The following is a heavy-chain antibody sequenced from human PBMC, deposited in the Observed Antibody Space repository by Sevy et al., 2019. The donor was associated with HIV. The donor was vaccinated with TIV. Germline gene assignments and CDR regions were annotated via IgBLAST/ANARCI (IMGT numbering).Heavy chain of an antibody. J-gene: IGHJ4*02. D-gene: IGHD5-12*01. V-gene: IGHV3-30*18. CDR2: ISYDGSNK. CDR3: AKDHRYSGYDLALGYFDY. CDR1: GFTFSSYG. Sequence: GGSLRLSCAASGFTFSSYGMHWVRQAPGKGLEWVAVISYDGSNKYYADSVKGRFTISRDNSKNTLYLRMNSLRAEDTAVYYCAKDHRYSGYDLALGYFDYWGQGTLVTVSS.